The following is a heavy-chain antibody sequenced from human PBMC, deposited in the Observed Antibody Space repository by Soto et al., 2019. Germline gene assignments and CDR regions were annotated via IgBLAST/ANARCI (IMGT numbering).Heavy chain of an antibody. Sequence: QITLKESGPTLVKPTQTLTLTCTFSGFSLSTSGVGVGWIRQPPGKALEWLALIYWNDDKRYSPSLKSRLTITKDTSKNQVVLTMTNMDPVDTATYYCAHRRSATGSPSNRFDPWGQGTLVTVSS. J-gene: IGHJ5*02. V-gene: IGHV2-5*01. D-gene: IGHD6-13*01. CDR2: IYWNDDK. CDR1: GFSLSTSGVG. CDR3: AHRRSATGSPSNRFDP.